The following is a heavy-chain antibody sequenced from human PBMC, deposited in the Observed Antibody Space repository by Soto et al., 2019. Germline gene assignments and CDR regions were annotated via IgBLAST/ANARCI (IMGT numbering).Heavy chain of an antibody. CDR3: ARGRRGYGCGLSAGDFDY. D-gene: IGHD5-18*01. Sequence: QVQLVQSGAEVKKPGSSVKVSCKASGGTFSSYAISWVRQAPGQGLEWMGGIIPIFGTANYAQKFQGRVTITADESTSTAYMELSSLRSEDTAVYYCARGRRGYGCGLSAGDFDYWGQGTLVTVSS. CDR1: GGTFSSYA. J-gene: IGHJ4*02. CDR2: IIPIFGTA. V-gene: IGHV1-69*12.